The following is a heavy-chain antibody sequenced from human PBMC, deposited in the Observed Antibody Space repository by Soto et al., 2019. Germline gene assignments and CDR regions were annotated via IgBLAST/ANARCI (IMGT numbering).Heavy chain of an antibody. D-gene: IGHD1-26*01. CDR2: ISYDGSNK. V-gene: IGHV3-30-3*01. CDR1: GFIFTTYT. Sequence: QVQLVQSGGGVVQPGRSLRLSCAASGFIFTTYTMHWVRQAPGKGLEWVAVISYDGSNKYYEDSVKGRFTISRDNSKNTLYLQMKSLRADDTAVYYCARDELNWFDPWGQGTLVTVSS. J-gene: IGHJ5*02. CDR3: ARDELNWFDP.